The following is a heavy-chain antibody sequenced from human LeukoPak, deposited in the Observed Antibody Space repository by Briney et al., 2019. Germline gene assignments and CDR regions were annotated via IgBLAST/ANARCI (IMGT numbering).Heavy chain of an antibody. CDR2: ISYSGST. CDR1: GGSINSYY. V-gene: IGHV4-59*01. Sequence: SETLSLTCTVSGGSINSYYCSWIRQPPGKGLEWIGYISYSGSTNYNPSLKSRVTISVDTSKNLFFLKLTSVTAADTALYYCARGNANWGQGTLVTVSS. CDR3: ARGNAN. J-gene: IGHJ4*02.